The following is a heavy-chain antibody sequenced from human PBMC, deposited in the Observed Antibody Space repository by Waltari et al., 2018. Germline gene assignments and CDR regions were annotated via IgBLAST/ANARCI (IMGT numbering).Heavy chain of an antibody. J-gene: IGHJ4*02. D-gene: IGHD6-19*01. V-gene: IGHV3-13*01. Sequence: EVQLVESGGGLVQPGGSLRLSCAASGFTFSSYDMHWVRQATGKGLEWVSAIGTAGDTYYPGSVKGRSTISRENAKNSLYLQMNSLRAEDTAVYYCARTSGYSSGWLFDYWGQGTLVTVSS. CDR2: IGTAGDT. CDR1: GFTFSSYD. CDR3: ARTSGYSSGWLFDY.